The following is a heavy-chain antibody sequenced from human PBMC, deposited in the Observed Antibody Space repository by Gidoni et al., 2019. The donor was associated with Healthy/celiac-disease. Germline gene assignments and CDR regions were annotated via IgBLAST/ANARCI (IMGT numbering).Heavy chain of an antibody. CDR1: GFTFSSYA. J-gene: IGHJ6*03. V-gene: IGHV3-23*01. CDR3: AKEPPYEYYDFWSGYYRDYYYYMDV. Sequence: EVQLLESGGGLVQPGGSLRLSCAASGFTFSSYAMSWVRQAPGKGLEWVSAISGSGGSTYYADSVKGRFTISRDNSKNTLYLQMNSLRAEDTAVYYCAKEPPYEYYDFWSGYYRDYYYYMDVWGKGTTVTVSS. D-gene: IGHD3-3*01. CDR2: ISGSGGST.